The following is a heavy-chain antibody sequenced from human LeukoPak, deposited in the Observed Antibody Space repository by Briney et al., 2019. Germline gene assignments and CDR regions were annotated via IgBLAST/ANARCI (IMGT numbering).Heavy chain of an antibody. J-gene: IGHJ6*02. V-gene: IGHV6-1*01. Sequence: SQTLSLTCAISGDTVSSNTAAWNWIRQSPSRGLEWLGRTYYRFKWNTDYAASVQNRITINPDTSTSQFSLQLKSATPEDTAVYYCSRQRSTSTYYFGLDVWGQGTTVTVSS. CDR3: SRQRSTSTYYFGLDV. CDR1: GDTVSSNTAA. D-gene: IGHD6-6*01. CDR2: TYYRFKWNT.